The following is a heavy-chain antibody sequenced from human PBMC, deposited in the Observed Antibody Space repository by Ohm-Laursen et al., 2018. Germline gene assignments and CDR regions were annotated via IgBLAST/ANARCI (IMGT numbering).Heavy chain of an antibody. CDR1: GGSFSSYY. V-gene: IGHV4-59*01. J-gene: IGHJ6*02. Sequence: SETLSLTCAVYGGSFSSYYWSWIRQPPGKGLKWIGYIYYSGSTNYNPSLKSRVTISVDTSKNQFSLKLSSVTAADTAVYYCARVVRYYYYGMDVWGQGTTVTVSS. CDR2: IYYSGST. CDR3: ARVVRYYYYGMDV.